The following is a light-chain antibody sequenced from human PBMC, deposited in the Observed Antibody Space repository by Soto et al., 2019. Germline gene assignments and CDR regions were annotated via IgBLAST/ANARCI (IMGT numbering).Light chain of an antibody. V-gene: IGKV1-39*01. J-gene: IGKJ5*01. Sequence: IQMPQSPSSLSASVGDRVTITCRASPSVRTYLNWYQQKPGKAPKLLIYSAFSLQSGVPSRFSGSGSGTDFTLTISRVEAADVGVYYCMQALQSLTFGQGTRLEIK. CDR2: SAF. CDR1: PSVRTY. CDR3: MQALQSLT.